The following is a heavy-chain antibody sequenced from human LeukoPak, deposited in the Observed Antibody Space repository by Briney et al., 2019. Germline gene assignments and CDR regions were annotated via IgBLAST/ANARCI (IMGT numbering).Heavy chain of an antibody. V-gene: IGHV3-21*01. CDR2: ISSSRSYI. D-gene: IGHD2-21*02. CDR3: ARQRCGGDCYSGAFDI. J-gene: IGHJ3*02. CDR1: GFTSSSYS. Sequence: GGSLRLSCAASGFTSSSYSMNWVRQAPGKGLDWVSFISSSRSYIYYADSVKGRFTISRDNAKNSLYLQMNSLRAEDTALYYCARQRCGGDCYSGAFDIWGQGTMVTVSS.